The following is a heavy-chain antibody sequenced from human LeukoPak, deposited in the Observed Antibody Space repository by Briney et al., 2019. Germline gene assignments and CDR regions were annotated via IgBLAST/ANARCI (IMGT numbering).Heavy chain of an antibody. CDR3: ARLPERSDLLPSYANSFDW. Sequence: PSETLSLTCTVSGVSISSSYSYWGWIRQPPGMGLEWIGSIYYTGNTYYNASLKSQVSISIDTSKNQFSLKLTSVTAADTAVFFCARLPERSDLLPSYANSFDWWGQGTLVTVSS. D-gene: IGHD3-9*01. J-gene: IGHJ4*02. V-gene: IGHV4-39*01. CDR2: IYYTGNT. CDR1: GVSISSSYSY.